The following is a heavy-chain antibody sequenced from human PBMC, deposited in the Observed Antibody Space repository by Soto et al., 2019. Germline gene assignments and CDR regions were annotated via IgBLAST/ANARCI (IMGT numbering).Heavy chain of an antibody. CDR1: GGTFSSYA. CDR3: ASYRWFGELLPYYFDY. CDR2: IIPIFGTA. V-gene: IGHV1-69*13. D-gene: IGHD3-10*01. J-gene: IGHJ4*02. Sequence: ASVKVSCKASGGTFSSYAISWVRQAPGQGLEWMGGIIPIFGTANYAQKFQGRVTITADESTSTAYMELSSLRSEDTAVYYCASYRWFGELLPYYFDYWGQGTLVTVSS.